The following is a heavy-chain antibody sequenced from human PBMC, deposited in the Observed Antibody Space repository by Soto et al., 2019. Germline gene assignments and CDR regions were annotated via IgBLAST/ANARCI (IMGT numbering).Heavy chain of an antibody. CDR3: VSSRSAIYGDALDV. D-gene: IGHD2-2*01. Sequence: SATLSLTCSVSGGSISSYFRNWLRQPPGKGLEWIGYIYDDGTTDYNPSLKSRVTILLDMSKNQFSLKLSSVTAADTAVYYCVSSRSAIYGDALDVWGQGTMVTVSS. CDR2: IYDDGTT. J-gene: IGHJ3*01. CDR1: GGSISSYF. V-gene: IGHV4-59*03.